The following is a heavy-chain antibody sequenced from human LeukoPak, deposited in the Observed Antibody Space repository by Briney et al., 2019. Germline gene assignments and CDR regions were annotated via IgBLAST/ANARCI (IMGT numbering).Heavy chain of an antibody. D-gene: IGHD1-7*01. CDR1: GFTFSSYA. J-gene: IGHJ6*03. CDR2: ISSNGGST. Sequence: GGSLRLSCAASGFTFSSYAMHWVRQAPGKGLEYVSAISSNGGSTYYANSVKGRFTISRDNSKNTLYLQMGSLRAEDMAVYYCARSKTGTTASYMDVWGKGTTVTVSS. CDR3: ARSKTGTTASYMDV. V-gene: IGHV3-64*01.